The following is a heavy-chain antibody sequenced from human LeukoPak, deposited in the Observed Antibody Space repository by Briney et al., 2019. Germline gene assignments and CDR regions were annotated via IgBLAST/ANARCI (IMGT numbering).Heavy chain of an antibody. CDR3: ARGPYSYDSSGAFDI. J-gene: IGHJ3*02. Sequence: SETLSLTCTVSGGSISTSNYYWGWIRQPPGKGLEWIGSIYYSGSTYYNPSLKSRVTISVDTSKNQFSLKLSSVTAADTAVYFCARGPYSYDSSGAFDIWGQGTMVTVSS. D-gene: IGHD3-22*01. V-gene: IGHV4-39*01. CDR1: GGSISTSNYY. CDR2: IYYSGST.